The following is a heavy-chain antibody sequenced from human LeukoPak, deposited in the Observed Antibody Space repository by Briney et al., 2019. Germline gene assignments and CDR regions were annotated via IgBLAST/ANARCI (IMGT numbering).Heavy chain of an antibody. V-gene: IGHV3-30*02. D-gene: IGHD3-3*01. CDR2: IRYDGSNK. J-gene: IGHJ4*02. Sequence: GGSLRLSCAASGFTFSSYGMHWVRQAPGKGLEWVAFIRYDGSNKYYADSVKGRFTISRDNSKNTLYLQMNSLRAEDTAVYYCAKDLKYHDFWSGYKGDLFDYWGQGTLVTVSS. CDR3: AKDLKYHDFWSGYKGDLFDY. CDR1: GFTFSSYG.